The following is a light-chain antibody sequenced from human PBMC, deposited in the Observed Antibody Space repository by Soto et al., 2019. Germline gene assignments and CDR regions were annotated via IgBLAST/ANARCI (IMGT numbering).Light chain of an antibody. J-gene: IGKJ1*01. Sequence: DIVMTQSPDSLAVSLGERATINCKSSQSVLYSSNNRNYLAWYQQKPGQPPKLLIYWASTRESGVPDRFSGRGSETDFTLTISSLQAEDVAVYSCQQYYSTPPTFGQGTKVEIK. V-gene: IGKV4-1*01. CDR2: WAS. CDR1: QSVLYSSNNRNY. CDR3: QQYYSTPPT.